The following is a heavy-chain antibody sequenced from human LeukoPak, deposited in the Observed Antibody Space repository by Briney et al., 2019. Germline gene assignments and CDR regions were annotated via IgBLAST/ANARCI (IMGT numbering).Heavy chain of an antibody. CDR3: AKDGHGNGWSRFYYFDY. V-gene: IGHV3-30*18. CDR1: GFTFSSYG. D-gene: IGHD6-19*01. J-gene: IGHJ4*02. CDR2: ISYDGSNK. Sequence: GGSLRLSCAASGFTFSSYGMHWVRQAPGKGLEWVAVISYDGSNKLYADSVKGRFTISRDNSKNTLFVQMNGLRAEDTAVYYCAKDGHGNGWSRFYYFDYWGQGTLVTVSS.